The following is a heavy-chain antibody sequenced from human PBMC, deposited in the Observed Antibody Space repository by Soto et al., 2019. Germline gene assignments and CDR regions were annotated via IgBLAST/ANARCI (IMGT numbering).Heavy chain of an antibody. V-gene: IGHV1-69*02. CDR2: IIPILGIA. D-gene: IGHD3-10*01. Sequence: ASVKVSCKASGGTFSSYTISCVRQAPGQGLEWMGRIIPILGIANYAQKFQGRVTITADKSTSTAYMELSSLRSEDTAVYYCARTPRRVRGVAYFDYWGQGTLVTVSS. CDR1: GGTFSSYT. J-gene: IGHJ4*02. CDR3: ARTPRRVRGVAYFDY.